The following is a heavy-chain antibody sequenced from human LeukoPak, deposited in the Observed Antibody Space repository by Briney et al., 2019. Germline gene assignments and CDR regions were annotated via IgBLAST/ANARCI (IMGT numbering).Heavy chain of an antibody. CDR2: ISTYDGKT. V-gene: IGHV1-18*04. Sequence: GASVKVSCKASRYTFSGYYMHWVRQAPGQGLEWMGWISTYDGKTYFAQKFQGRLTLTTDTPTTTGYMDLRSLRSDDTAIYYCARDLGRLRDTLGYYTWGQGTLVTVSS. CDR3: ARDLGRLRDTLGYYT. CDR1: RYTFSGYY. D-gene: IGHD3-3*01. J-gene: IGHJ4*02.